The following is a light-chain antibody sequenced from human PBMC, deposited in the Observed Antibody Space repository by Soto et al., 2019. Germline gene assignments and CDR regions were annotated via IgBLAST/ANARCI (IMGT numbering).Light chain of an antibody. CDR2: AVT. CDR1: SXDVGGYNY. J-gene: IGLJ1*01. Sequence: QSALTQPASVSGSPGQSITICCTGTSXDVGGYNYVSWYQQHPGKAPKLMIYAVTDRPSGVSSRFSGSKSGNTASLTISGLQAEDEADYYCSSYTSSSTLFGTGTKVTVL. CDR3: SSYTSSSTL. V-gene: IGLV2-14*01.